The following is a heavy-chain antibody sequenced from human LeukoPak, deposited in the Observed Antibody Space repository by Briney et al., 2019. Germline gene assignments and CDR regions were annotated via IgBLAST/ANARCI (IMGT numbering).Heavy chain of an antibody. CDR1: GDTFNSYY. Sequence: HEASVKVSCKASGDTFNSYYIHWVRQAPGQGLDWMGIINPSGNSPSYAQKFQGRVTMTRDRSTTSVYMELSSLRSEDTAVYYCAGSPGPYDSSGYWGQGTLVTVSS. V-gene: IGHV1-46*02. CDR3: AGSPGPYDSSGY. CDR2: INPSGNSP. J-gene: IGHJ4*02. D-gene: IGHD3-22*01.